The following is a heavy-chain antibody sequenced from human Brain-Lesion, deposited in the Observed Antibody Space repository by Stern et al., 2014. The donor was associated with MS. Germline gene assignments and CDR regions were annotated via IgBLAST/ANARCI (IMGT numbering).Heavy chain of an antibody. J-gene: IGHJ4*02. CDR3: ARAVRNQLLSEY. CDR1: GYTFSSYD. Sequence: QVQLVQSGAEGKKPGGSVKVSCKASGYTFSSYDITWVRQASGHGLEWMGWMTPYSGNTGYAQKFKGRVSMTSDPSISTVYMELTSLTSDDTAVYFCARAVRNQLLSEYWGQGTLVTVSS. CDR2: MTPYSGNT. D-gene: IGHD2-2*01. V-gene: IGHV1-8*01.